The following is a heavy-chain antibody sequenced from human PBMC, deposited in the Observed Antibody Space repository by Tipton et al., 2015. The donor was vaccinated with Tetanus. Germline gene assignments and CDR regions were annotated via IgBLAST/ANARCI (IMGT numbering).Heavy chain of an antibody. D-gene: IGHD3-22*01. CDR1: GYTFTSYD. V-gene: IGHV1-8*01. Sequence: QMQLVQSGAEVKKPGASVKVSCKASGYTFTSYDINWVRQATGQGLEWMGWMNPNSGNTGYAQKFQGRVTMTRNTSISTAYMELSSLRSEDTAVYYCARGRSYYDSSGYYEPNWYFDLWGRGTLVTVSS. CDR3: ARGRSYYDSSGYYEPNWYFDL. J-gene: IGHJ2*01. CDR2: MNPNSGNT.